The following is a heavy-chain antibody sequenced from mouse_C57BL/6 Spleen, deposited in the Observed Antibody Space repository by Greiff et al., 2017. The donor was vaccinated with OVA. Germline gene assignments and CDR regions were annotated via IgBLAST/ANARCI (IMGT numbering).Heavy chain of an antibody. CDR1: GFTFSDYY. V-gene: IGHV5-16*01. CDR3: ARYGYGYFDV. Sequence: EVKLVESEGGLVQPGSSMKLSCTASGFTFSDYYMAWVRQVPEKGLEWVANINYDGSSTYYLDSLKSRFIISRDNAKNILYLQMSSLKSEDTATYYCARYGYGYFDVWGTGTTVTVSS. D-gene: IGHD1-1*02. J-gene: IGHJ1*03. CDR2: INYDGSST.